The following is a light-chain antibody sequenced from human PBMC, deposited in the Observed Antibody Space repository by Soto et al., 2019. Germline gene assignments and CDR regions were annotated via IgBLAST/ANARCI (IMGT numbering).Light chain of an antibody. CDR2: EVN. J-gene: IGLJ3*02. CDR1: GGDVGHYDL. Sequence: QSALTQPASVSGSPGQSISISCAGSGGDVGHYDLLSWYQQIPGKAPKLIIFEVNRRPSGVSDRFSGFKSGNTASLTISGPQAEDEADFFCCSYAGNGAWVFGGGTKLTVL. CDR3: CSYAGNGAWV. V-gene: IGLV2-23*02.